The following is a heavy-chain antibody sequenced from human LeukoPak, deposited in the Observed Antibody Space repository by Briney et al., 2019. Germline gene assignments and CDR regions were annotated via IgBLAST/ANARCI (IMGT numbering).Heavy chain of an antibody. J-gene: IGHJ3*02. CDR3: ARGAVVPAATIDAFDI. Sequence: SQTLSLTCTVSGGSISSGSYYWSWIRQPAGKGLEWIGRIYTSGSTNYNPSLKSRVTMSVDTSKNQFSLKLSSVTAADTAVYYCARGAVVPAATIDAFDIWGQGTMVTVSS. D-gene: IGHD2-2*01. CDR1: GGSISSGSYY. V-gene: IGHV4-61*02. CDR2: IYTSGST.